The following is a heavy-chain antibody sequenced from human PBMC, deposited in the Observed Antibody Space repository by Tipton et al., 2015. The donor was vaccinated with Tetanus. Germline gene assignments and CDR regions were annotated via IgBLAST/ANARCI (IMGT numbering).Heavy chain of an antibody. CDR1: GGSVRSGSYY. Sequence: TLSLTCTVSGGSVRSGSYYWNWIRQPAGKGLEWIGRIYTSGSTNYNPSLKSRVTMSVDTSKRQFSLKLNSVTAADTAVYYCARGWGSSWYYFDYWGQGILVTVSS. CDR2: IYTSGST. CDR3: ARGWGSSWYYFDY. D-gene: IGHD6-13*01. V-gene: IGHV4-61*02. J-gene: IGHJ4*02.